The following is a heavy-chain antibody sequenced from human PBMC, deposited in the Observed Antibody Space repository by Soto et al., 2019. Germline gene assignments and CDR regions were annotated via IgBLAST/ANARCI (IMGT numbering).Heavy chain of an antibody. Sequence: PWWSLRLSCAAAGFTVSSYPMSWVRQAPGKGLEWVSAISGSGGSTYYADSVKGRFTISRDNSKNTLYLQMNSLRAEDTAVYYCAKDGSLRYFDWLLPHAFAIWGHGTMVTVSS. J-gene: IGHJ3*02. D-gene: IGHD3-9*01. CDR3: AKDGSLRYFDWLLPHAFAI. CDR2: ISGSGGST. V-gene: IGHV3-23*01. CDR1: GFTVSSYP.